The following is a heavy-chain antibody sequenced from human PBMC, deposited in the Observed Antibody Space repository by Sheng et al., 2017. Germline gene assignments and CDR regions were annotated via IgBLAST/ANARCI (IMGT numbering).Heavy chain of an antibody. CDR2: ISANNGDT. J-gene: IGHJ3*02. CDR1: GYNFKIYG. Sequence: QVQLVQSGTEVKEPGASVKVSCKASGYNFKIYGFSWVRQAPGQGLEWMGWISANNGDTHYAQKVQDRVTLTTDTSTTTAYMELRSLSSDDTAVYYCARKPHQGALDIWGQGTVVTVSS. CDR3: ARKPHQGALDI. V-gene: IGHV1-18*01.